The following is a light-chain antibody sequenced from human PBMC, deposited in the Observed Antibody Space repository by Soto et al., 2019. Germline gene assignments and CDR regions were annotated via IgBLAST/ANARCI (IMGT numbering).Light chain of an antibody. CDR1: QAINSY. V-gene: IGKV1-27*01. J-gene: IGKJ1*01. CDR2: AAF. Sequence: DFQMTQSPSSLSASVGDRVTITCRATQAINSYVARHQQKPGKAPNLLIYAAFTLHSGVPPRFSGSGSGTDFTLTISSLQPEDVAIYYCQKYNSAPWAFGLGTKVEVK. CDR3: QKYNSAPWA.